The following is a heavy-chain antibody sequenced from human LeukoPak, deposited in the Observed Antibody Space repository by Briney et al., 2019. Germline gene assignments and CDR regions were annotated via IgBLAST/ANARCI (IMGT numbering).Heavy chain of an antibody. D-gene: IGHD3-10*01. CDR3: AKGASSGSLGDYFDY. V-gene: IGHV3-30*02. Sequence: PGGSLRLSCAASGFIFSDYVMNWLRQAPGRGLEWVAYIRYDGSHKYYIDSVKGRFTISRDNSKNTLYLQMNSLRAEDTAVYYCAKGASSGSLGDYFDYWGQGTLVTVSS. CDR1: GFIFSDYV. CDR2: IRYDGSHK. J-gene: IGHJ4*02.